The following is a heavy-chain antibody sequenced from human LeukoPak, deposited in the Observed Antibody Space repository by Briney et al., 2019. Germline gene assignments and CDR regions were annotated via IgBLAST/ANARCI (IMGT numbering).Heavy chain of an antibody. Sequence: ASVKVSCKAAGYTFTSYYMHWVRQAPGQGGEGVGIINPSGGSTSYAQKFQGRVTITRDTSTSTVYMELSSLRSEDTAVYYCARGERQWELLNYWGQGTLVTASS. CDR2: INPSGGST. D-gene: IGHD1-26*01. CDR1: GYTFTSYY. CDR3: ARGERQWELLNY. J-gene: IGHJ4*02. V-gene: IGHV1-46*01.